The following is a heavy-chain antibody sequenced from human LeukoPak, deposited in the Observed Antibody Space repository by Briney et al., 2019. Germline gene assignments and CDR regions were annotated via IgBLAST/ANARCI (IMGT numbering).Heavy chain of an antibody. Sequence: GGSLRLSCAASGFTFDDYGMSWVRQAPGKGLEWVSYISSSSSTIYYADSVKGRFTISRDNAKNSLYLQMNSLRAEDTAVYYCARDVPSSSYYYDSSGLWWGQGTLVTVSS. J-gene: IGHJ4*02. D-gene: IGHD3-22*01. CDR2: ISSSSSTI. CDR1: GFTFDDYG. CDR3: ARDVPSSSYYYDSSGLW. V-gene: IGHV3-48*01.